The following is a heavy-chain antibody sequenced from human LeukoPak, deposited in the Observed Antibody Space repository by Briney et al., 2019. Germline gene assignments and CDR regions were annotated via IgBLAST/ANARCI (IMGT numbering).Heavy chain of an antibody. J-gene: IGHJ4*02. Sequence: GGSVRLSCAASEITFSGSSMHWVRQDSGKWREWGGRIRSKANSYATAYAASVKGRVTISKDDSTVTAYLQMNSLKPEDTAVYYCTRHPDYDFWSGYSAIDYWGQGNLVTVSS. V-gene: IGHV3-73*01. CDR1: EITFSGSS. CDR3: TRHPDYDFWSGYSAIDY. D-gene: IGHD3-3*01. CDR2: IRSKANSYAT.